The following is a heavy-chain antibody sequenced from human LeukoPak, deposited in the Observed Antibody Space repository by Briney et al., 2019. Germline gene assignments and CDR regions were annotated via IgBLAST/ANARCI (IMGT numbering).Heavy chain of an antibody. D-gene: IGHD2-2*01. J-gene: IGHJ5*02. CDR3: ARDSGSQGKRADIVVVPALARRNWFDP. V-gene: IGHV4-39*07. CDR2: IYYSGST. CDR1: GGSISSSSYY. Sequence: SETLSLTCTVPGGSISSSSYYWGWIRQPPGKGLEWVGSIYYSGSTYYNPSLKSRVTISVDTSKNQFSLKLSSVTAADTAVYYCARDSGSQGKRADIVVVPALARRNWFDPWGQGTLVTVSS.